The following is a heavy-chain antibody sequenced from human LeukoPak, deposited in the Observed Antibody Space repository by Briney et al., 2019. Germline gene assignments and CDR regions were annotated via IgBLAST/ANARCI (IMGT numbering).Heavy chain of an antibody. CDR3: AKDQGSGYYLFDY. D-gene: IGHD3-3*01. J-gene: IGHJ4*02. V-gene: IGHV3-23*01. CDR1: GFTFGSFA. Sequence: PGGSLRLSCAASGFTFGSFAVSWVRQAPGKGLEWVSAISGSGGGTYYADSVKGRFTISRDNSKNTLYLQMNSLRAEDTAVYYCAKDQGSGYYLFDYWGQGTLVTVSS. CDR2: ISGSGGGT.